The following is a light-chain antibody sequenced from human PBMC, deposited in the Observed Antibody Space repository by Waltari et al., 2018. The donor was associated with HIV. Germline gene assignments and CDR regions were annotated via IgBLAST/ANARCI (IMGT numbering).Light chain of an antibody. CDR1: QSVSNGY. V-gene: IGKV3-20*01. J-gene: IGKJ2*01. Sequence: ELVLTQSPDTLSLSPGEGATLSCRASQSVSNGYVAWYQQRPGQAPRLLISGTSARATDIPDTFSGSGSGTDFTLSISRLDPEDFAVYYCQHYGNSRYTFGQGTKLEIK. CDR3: QHYGNSRYT. CDR2: GTS.